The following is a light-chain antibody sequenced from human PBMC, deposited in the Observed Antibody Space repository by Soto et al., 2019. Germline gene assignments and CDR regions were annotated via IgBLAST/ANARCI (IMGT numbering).Light chain of an antibody. CDR2: DAS. CDR1: ESISNW. V-gene: IGKV1-5*01. J-gene: IGKJ4*01. CDR3: QQRSSR. Sequence: DIQMTQSPSTRSATVGDRVTFTCRANESISNWLAWYQQKTGKAPKLLIYDASSLQSGVPSRFSGSGSGTDFTLTISSLEPEDFAVYYCQQRSSRFGGGTKVDIK.